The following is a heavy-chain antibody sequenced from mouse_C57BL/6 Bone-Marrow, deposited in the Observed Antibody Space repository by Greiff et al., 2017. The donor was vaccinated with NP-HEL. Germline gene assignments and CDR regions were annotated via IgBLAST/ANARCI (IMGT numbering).Heavy chain of an antibody. CDR3: ARGRWLRRTFSDAMDY. Sequence: QVQLQQSGAELARPGASVKLSCKASGYTFTSYGISWVKQRTGQGLEWIGEIYPRSGNTYYNEKFKGKATLTADKSSSTAYMELRSLTSEDSAVYFCARGRWLRRTFSDAMDYWGQGTSVTVSS. D-gene: IGHD2-2*01. CDR2: IYPRSGNT. J-gene: IGHJ4*01. CDR1: GYTFTSYG. V-gene: IGHV1-81*01.